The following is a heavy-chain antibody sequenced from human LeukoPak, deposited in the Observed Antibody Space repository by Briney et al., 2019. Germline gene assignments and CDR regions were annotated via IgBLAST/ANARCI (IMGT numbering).Heavy chain of an antibody. Sequence: PGGSLRLSCAASGFTFSSYAMHWVRQAPGKGLEWVAVISYDGSNKYYADSVKGRFTISRDTSKNTLYLQMNSLRAEDTAVYYCARDVKGVFDYWGQGTLVTVS. CDR3: ARDVKGVFDY. J-gene: IGHJ4*02. CDR1: GFTFSSYA. CDR2: ISYDGSNK. V-gene: IGHV3-30-3*01.